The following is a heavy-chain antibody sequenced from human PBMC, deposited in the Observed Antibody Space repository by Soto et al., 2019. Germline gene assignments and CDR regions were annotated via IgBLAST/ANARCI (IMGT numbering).Heavy chain of an antibody. CDR1: GFTFSSYG. J-gene: IGHJ6*02. CDR3: AKPGGYGDYYYYGMDV. Sequence: PGGSLRLSCAASGFTFSSYGMHWVRQAPGKGLEWVAVISYDGSNKYYADSVKGRFTISRDNSKNTLYLQMNSLRAEDTAVYYCAKPGGYGDYYYYGMDVWGQGTTVTVSS. D-gene: IGHD3-10*01. V-gene: IGHV3-30*18. CDR2: ISYDGSNK.